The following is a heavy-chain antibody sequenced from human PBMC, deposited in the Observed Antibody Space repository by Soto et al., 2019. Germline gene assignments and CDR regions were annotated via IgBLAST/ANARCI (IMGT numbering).Heavy chain of an antibody. Sequence: QVQLVQSGAEVKKPGASVKVSCKASGYTFTGYYMHWVRQAPGQGLEWMGWINPNRGGTNYAQKFQGWVTMTRDTSISTAYMELSRLRSDDTAVYYCARAGSGSYHWYWGQGTRVTVSS. J-gene: IGHJ4*02. V-gene: IGHV1-2*04. D-gene: IGHD1-26*01. CDR3: ARAGSGSYHWY. CDR1: GYTFTGYY. CDR2: INPNRGGT.